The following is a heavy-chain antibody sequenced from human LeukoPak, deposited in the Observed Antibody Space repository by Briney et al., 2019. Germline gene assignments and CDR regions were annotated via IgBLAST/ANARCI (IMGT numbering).Heavy chain of an antibody. V-gene: IGHV4-4*09. D-gene: IGHD2-2*01. CDR2: IYASGNT. CDR1: GGSISGYY. Sequence: PSETLSLTCTVSGGSISGYYWSWIRQPPGKGLEWIGYIYASGNTNYNPSLKSRVTISVDTSKNQFSLQLSSVTAADTAVYYCARQSCSSASCWNLFDYWGQGTLVTVSS. CDR3: ARQSCSSASCWNLFDY. J-gene: IGHJ4*02.